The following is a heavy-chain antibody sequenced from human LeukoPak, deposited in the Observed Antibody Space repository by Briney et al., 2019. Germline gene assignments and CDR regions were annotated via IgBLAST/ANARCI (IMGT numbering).Heavy chain of an antibody. D-gene: IGHD3-16*02. CDR2: INPSGGST. J-gene: IGHJ3*02. Sequence: ASVKVSCKASGYTFTSYYMHWVRQAPGQGLEWMGIINPSGGSTSYAQKFQGRVTMTRDTSTSTVYMELSSLRSEDTAVYYCARGVITFGGVIVKSDQDHAFDIWGQGTMVTVSS. V-gene: IGHV1-46*01. CDR1: GYTFTSYY. CDR3: ARGVITFGGVIVKSDQDHAFDI.